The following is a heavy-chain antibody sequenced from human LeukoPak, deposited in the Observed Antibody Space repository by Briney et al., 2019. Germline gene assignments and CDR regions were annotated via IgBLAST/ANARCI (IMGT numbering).Heavy chain of an antibody. D-gene: IGHD3-22*01. Sequence: SETLSLTCTVSGGSISSYYWSWIRQPPGKGLERIGYIYYSGSTNYNPSLKSRVTISVDTSKNQFSLKLSSVTAADTAVYYCARVTTYYYDSSGYPIDYWGQGTLVTVSS. J-gene: IGHJ4*02. CDR1: GGSISSYY. CDR2: IYYSGST. V-gene: IGHV4-59*08. CDR3: ARVTTYYYDSSGYPIDY.